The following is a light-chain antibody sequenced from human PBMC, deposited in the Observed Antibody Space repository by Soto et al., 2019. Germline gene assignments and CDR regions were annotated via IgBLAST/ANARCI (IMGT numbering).Light chain of an antibody. V-gene: IGLV1-40*01. CDR2: GNS. CDR3: QTWGTGIRV. Sequence: QSVLTQPPSVSGAPGLRVTISCTGSSSNIGAGYDVHWYQQLPGTAPKLLIYGNSNRPSGVPDRFSGSKSGTSASLAITGLQAEDEADYYCQTWGTGIRVFGGGTKVTVL. J-gene: IGLJ3*02. CDR1: SSNIGAGYD.